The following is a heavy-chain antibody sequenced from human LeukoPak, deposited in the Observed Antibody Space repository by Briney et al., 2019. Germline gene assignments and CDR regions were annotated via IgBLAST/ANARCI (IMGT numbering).Heavy chain of an antibody. CDR1: GFTFNDAW. CDR3: TTSGSGWDYFDF. D-gene: IGHD6-19*01. J-gene: IGHJ4*02. V-gene: IGHV3-15*01. Sequence: GGSLGLSCAASGFTFNDAWMNWVRQAPGKGLEWVGHIKSKKNGGTADFATPVKGRFTISRDDSKNTLYLQVNSLRTEDTAVYYCTTSGSGWDYFDFWGQGTLVTVSS. CDR2: IKSKKNGGTA.